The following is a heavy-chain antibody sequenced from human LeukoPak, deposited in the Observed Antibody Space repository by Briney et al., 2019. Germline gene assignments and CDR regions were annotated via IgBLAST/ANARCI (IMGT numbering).Heavy chain of an antibody. J-gene: IGHJ4*02. D-gene: IGHD6-19*01. Sequence: GGSLRLSCAASGFTFDDYAMHWFRQAPGKGLEWASGISWNSGSIDYADSVKGRFTISRDNAKNSLYLQMNSLRAEDMALYYCAKGPNYSSGAPYFDYWGQGTLVTDSS. V-gene: IGHV3-9*03. CDR3: AKGPNYSSGAPYFDY. CDR2: ISWNSGSI. CDR1: GFTFDDYA.